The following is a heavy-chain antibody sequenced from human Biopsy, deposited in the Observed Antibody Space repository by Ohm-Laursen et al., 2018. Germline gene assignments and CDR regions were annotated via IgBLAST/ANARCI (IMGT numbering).Heavy chain of an antibody. D-gene: IGHD3-3*01. CDR2: IRGSGLTT. J-gene: IGHJ6*02. Sequence: SLRLSCAAFGFILNNYGLSWVRQAPGKGLEWVSAIRGSGLTTFYTDSVKGRFTISRDNSKNTLSLQMNSLRLEDTALYYCAKDSFVMEWRGMDVWGQGTTVSVSS. CDR3: AKDSFVMEWRGMDV. CDR1: GFILNNYG. V-gene: IGHV3-23*01.